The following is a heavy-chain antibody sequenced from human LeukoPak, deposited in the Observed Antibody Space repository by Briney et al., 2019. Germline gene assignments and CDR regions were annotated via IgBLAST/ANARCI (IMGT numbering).Heavy chain of an antibody. CDR1: GFTFSSYS. V-gene: IGHV3-21*01. D-gene: IGHD3-22*01. Sequence: GGSLRLSCAASGFTFSSYSMNWVRQAPGKGLEWVSSISSSSSYIYYADSVKGRFTISRDNAKNSLYLQMNSLRAEDTAVYYCARVEDYDSSGNWFDPWGQGTLVTVSS. J-gene: IGHJ5*02. CDR3: ARVEDYDSSGNWFDP. CDR2: ISSSSSYI.